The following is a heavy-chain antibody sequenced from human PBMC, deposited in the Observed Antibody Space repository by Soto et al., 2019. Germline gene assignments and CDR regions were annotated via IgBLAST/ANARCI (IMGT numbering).Heavy chain of an antibody. CDR3: ARDRTVVTSQAFDI. CDR2: ISYDGSNK. J-gene: IGHJ3*02. V-gene: IGHV3-30*04. Sequence: GGSLRLSCAASGFTFSSYAMHWVRQAPGKGLEWVAVISYDGSNKYYADSVKGRFTISRDNSKNTLYLQMNSLRAEDTAVYYCARDRTVVTSQAFDIWGQGTMVTVSS. D-gene: IGHD2-15*01. CDR1: GFTFSSYA.